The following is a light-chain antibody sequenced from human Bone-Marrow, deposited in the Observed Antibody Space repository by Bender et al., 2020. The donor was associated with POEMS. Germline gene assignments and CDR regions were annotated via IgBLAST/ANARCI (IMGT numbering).Light chain of an antibody. V-gene: IGLV2-23*02. CDR3: CSYAGSGTYV. Sequence: QSALTQPASVSGSPGQSITISCTGTSSDVGNYNLVSWYQHRPGKAPKLMIYEVGQRPSGVSNRFSGSKSGITASLTISGLQAEDEADYYCCSYAGSGTYVFGTGTKVTVL. J-gene: IGLJ1*01. CDR1: SSDVGNYNL. CDR2: EVG.